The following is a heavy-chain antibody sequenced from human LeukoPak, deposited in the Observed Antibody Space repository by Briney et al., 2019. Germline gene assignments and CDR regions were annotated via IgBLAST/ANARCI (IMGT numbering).Heavy chain of an antibody. J-gene: IGHJ4*02. CDR3: AILLVSYAYN. Sequence: GEALKICCKGSGYSFTSYWIGGVRQMPGKGLEWMGIIYPGDSDTRSSSSFSGLVTISADNSISTDFVQWSSLCASATALYYRAILLVSYAYNWGQGTLVTVP. CDR2: IYPGDSDT. CDR1: GYSFTSYW. V-gene: IGHV5-51*01. D-gene: IGHD3-16*01.